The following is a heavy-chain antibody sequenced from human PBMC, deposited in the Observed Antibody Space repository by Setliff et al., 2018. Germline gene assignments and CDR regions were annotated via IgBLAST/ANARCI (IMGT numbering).Heavy chain of an antibody. CDR2: MNPNSGNT. CDR1: GYTFTSYD. CDR3: AKVLDTTGYYYFDF. J-gene: IGHJ4*02. V-gene: IGHV1-8*02. D-gene: IGHD3-22*01. Sequence: GASVKVSCKASGYTFTSYDINWVRQATGQGLEWMGWMNPNSGNTGYAQKFQGRVTMTRNTSISTLYLDMSSLRSEDTAVYYCAKVLDTTGYYYFDFWGQGTLVTVSS.